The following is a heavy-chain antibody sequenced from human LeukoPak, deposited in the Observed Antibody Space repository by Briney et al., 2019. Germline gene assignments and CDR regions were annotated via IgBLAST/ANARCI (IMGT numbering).Heavy chain of an antibody. D-gene: IGHD3-10*01. V-gene: IGHV1-2*02. CDR3: AREFYYGSGRQNWFDP. Sequence: GASVKVSCKASGYTFTGYYMHWVRQAPGQGLEWMGWINPNSGGTNYAQKFQGRVTMTRDTSINTAYMELSRLRSDDTAVYYCAREFYYGSGRQNWFDPWGQGTLVTVSS. CDR1: GYTFTGYY. J-gene: IGHJ5*02. CDR2: INPNSGGT.